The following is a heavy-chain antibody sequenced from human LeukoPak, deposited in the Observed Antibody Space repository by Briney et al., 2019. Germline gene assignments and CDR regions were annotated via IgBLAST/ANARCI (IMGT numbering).Heavy chain of an antibody. CDR1: GRSISSYY. V-gene: IGHV4-59*01. CDR2: SYYSGST. CDR3: ARGYYDSSGYYYFDY. J-gene: IGHJ4*02. D-gene: IGHD3-22*01. Sequence: PSETLSLTCTVSGRSISSYYWSWIRQPPGKGLEWIAYSYYSGSTNYNPSLKSRVTISVDTSKNQFSLKLSSVTAADTAVYYCARGYYDSSGYYYFDYWGQGTLVTVSS.